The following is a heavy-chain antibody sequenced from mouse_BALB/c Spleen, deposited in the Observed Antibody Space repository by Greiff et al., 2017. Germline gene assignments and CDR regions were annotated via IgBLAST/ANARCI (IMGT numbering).Heavy chain of an antibody. CDR3: TRDPHYDYDDGAWFAY. CDR1: GFTFSSYT. Sequence: EVKLMESGGGLVKPGGSLKLSCAASGFTFSSYTMSWVRQTPEKRLEWVATISSGGSYTYYPDSVKGRFTISRDNAKNTLYLQMSSLKSEDTAMYYCTRDPHYDYDDGAWFAYWGQGTLVTVSA. CDR2: ISSGGSYT. D-gene: IGHD2-4*01. J-gene: IGHJ3*01. V-gene: IGHV5-6-4*01.